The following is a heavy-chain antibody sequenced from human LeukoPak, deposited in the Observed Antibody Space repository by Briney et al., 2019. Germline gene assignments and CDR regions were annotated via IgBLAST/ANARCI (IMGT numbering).Heavy chain of an antibody. CDR3: ARGLGLDY. CDR2: INPSSGGT. CDR1: GYSLNAYY. J-gene: IGHJ4*02. V-gene: IGHV1-2*02. Sequence: ASVKVSCKASGYSLNAYYMHWVRQPPGQGLEWMGWINPSSGGTKYAQRFQGRVTMARDTSSSTTYMELSRLTSDDTAVYYCARGLGLDYWGQGTLVTVSS. D-gene: IGHD4-11*01.